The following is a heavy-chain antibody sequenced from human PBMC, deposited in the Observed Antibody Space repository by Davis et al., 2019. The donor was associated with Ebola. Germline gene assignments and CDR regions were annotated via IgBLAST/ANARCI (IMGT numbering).Heavy chain of an antibody. V-gene: IGHV4-59*01. CDR2: IYYSGST. D-gene: IGHD2-8*01. Sequence: SETLSLTCTVSGGSISRYYWSWIRQPPGKGLEWIGYIYYSGSTNYNPSLKSRVTISVDTSKNQFSLKLSSVTAADTAVYYCARLYGYYGMDVWGQGTTVTVSS. CDR3: ARLYGYYGMDV. J-gene: IGHJ6*02. CDR1: GGSISRYY.